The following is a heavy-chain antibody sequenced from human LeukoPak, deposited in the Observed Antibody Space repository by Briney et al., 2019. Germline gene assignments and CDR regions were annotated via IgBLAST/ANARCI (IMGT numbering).Heavy chain of an antibody. J-gene: IGHJ4*02. D-gene: IGHD3-3*01. CDR3: AHLRTSMEWLPALFDY. Sequence: SGPTLVNPTQTLTLTCTFSGFSLSTSGVGVGWIRQPPGKALEWLALIYWDDDKRYSPSLKSRLTITKDTSKNQVVLTMTNMDPVDTATYYCAHLRTSMEWLPALFDYWGQGTLVTVSS. CDR1: GFSLSTSGVG. CDR2: IYWDDDK. V-gene: IGHV2-5*02.